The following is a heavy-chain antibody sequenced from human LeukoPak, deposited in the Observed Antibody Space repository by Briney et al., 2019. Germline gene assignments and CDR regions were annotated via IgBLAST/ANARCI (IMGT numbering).Heavy chain of an antibody. D-gene: IGHD3-9*01. CDR2: IYSGGSP. Sequence: GGSLRLFCAASGFTVSSNYVSWVRQARGKGREWVSVIYSGGSPYYADSVKGRFTISRDKSKNTLYLQMNSLRAEDTAVYYCAKGDILTGSGYFDYWGQGTLVTVSS. CDR3: AKGDILTGSGYFDY. V-gene: IGHV3-53*05. CDR1: GFTVSSNY. J-gene: IGHJ4*02.